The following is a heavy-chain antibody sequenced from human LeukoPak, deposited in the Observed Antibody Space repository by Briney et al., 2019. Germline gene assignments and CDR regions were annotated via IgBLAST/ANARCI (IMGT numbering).Heavy chain of an antibody. V-gene: IGHV4-39*01. J-gene: IGHJ4*02. Sequence: PSETLSLTCTVSGGSISSSSYYWGWIRQPPGKGLEWIGSIYYSGSTYYNPSLKSRVTISVDTSKNQFSLKLSSVTAADTAVYYCARHGRGSNYVSFDYWGQGTLVTVSS. CDR1: GGSISSSSYY. CDR2: IYYSGST. D-gene: IGHD4-11*01. CDR3: ARHGRGSNYVSFDY.